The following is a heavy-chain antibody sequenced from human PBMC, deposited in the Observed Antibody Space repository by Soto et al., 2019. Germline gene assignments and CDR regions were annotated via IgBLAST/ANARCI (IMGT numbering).Heavy chain of an antibody. Sequence: GGSLRLSCAASGFTFSRYAMGWVRQAPGKGLEWVSTISDTSDSTYYADSVKGRFAISRDNSKDTLYVQMNSLRAEDTAVYYCAKAMSYGYGIYFDYWGQGTLVTVSS. CDR3: AKAMSYGYGIYFDY. D-gene: IGHD5-18*01. CDR2: ISDTSDST. CDR1: GFTFSRYA. J-gene: IGHJ4*02. V-gene: IGHV3-23*01.